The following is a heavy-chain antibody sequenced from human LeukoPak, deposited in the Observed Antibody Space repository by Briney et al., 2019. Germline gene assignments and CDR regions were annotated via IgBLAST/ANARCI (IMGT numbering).Heavy chain of an antibody. CDR3: AKDRHYYGSGSFHYGMDG. CDR2: ISYDGSNK. D-gene: IGHD3-10*01. CDR1: GFTFSIHW. V-gene: IGHV3-30*18. Sequence: GVSLRRSCAASGFTFSIHWMSWVRQAPGKGLEWVAVISYDGSNKYYADSVKGRFAISRDNSKNTLYLQMNSLRAEDTAVYYCAKDRHYYGSGSFHYGMDGWGQGTTVTVCS. J-gene: IGHJ6*02.